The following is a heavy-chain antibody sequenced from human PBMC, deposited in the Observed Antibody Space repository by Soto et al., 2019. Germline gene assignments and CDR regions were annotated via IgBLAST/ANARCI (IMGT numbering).Heavy chain of an antibody. CDR1: GFSFSSYS. D-gene: IGHD4-17*01. Sequence: GGSLRLSCVASGFSFSSYSMNWVRQAPGKGLEWISYIGTSTSTIQYADSVKGRFTISRDNAKNSRYLQMSSLRAEDTAGYYCVRDRDYAFDIWGQGTMVTVSS. CDR2: IGTSTSTI. CDR3: VRDRDYAFDI. J-gene: IGHJ3*02. V-gene: IGHV3-48*01.